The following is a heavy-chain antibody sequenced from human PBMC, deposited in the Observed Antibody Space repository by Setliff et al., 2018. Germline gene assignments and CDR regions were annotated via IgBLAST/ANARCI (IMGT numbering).Heavy chain of an antibody. CDR1: GGSFSGYY. V-gene: IGHV4-34*01. CDR3: ARLPSKRIHYNFWSGSYNWFDP. D-gene: IGHD3-3*01. CDR2: INHSGST. J-gene: IGHJ5*02. Sequence: LETLSLTCAVYGGSFSGYYWSWIRQPPGKGLEWIEEINHSGSTNYNPSLKSRVTISVDTSKNQFSLKLSSVTAADTAVYYCARLPSKRIHYNFWSGSYNWFDPWGQGTLVTVSS.